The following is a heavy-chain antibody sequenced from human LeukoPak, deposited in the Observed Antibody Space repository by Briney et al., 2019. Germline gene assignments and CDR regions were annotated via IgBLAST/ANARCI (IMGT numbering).Heavy chain of an antibody. CDR3: ARLVAYSKPLPYYYYYYMDV. V-gene: IGHV4-34*01. Sequence: SETLSLTCAVYGGSFSGYYWSWIRQPPGKGLEWIGEINHSGSTNYNPSLKSRVTISVDTSKNQFSLKLSSVTAADTAVYYCARLVAYSKPLPYYYYYYMDVWGKGTTVTVSS. D-gene: IGHD4-11*01. J-gene: IGHJ6*03. CDR1: GGSFSGYY. CDR2: INHSGST.